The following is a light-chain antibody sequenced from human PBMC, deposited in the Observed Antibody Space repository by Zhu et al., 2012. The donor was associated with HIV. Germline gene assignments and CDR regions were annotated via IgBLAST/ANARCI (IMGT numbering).Light chain of an antibody. V-gene: IGKV1-5*03. CDR1: QSISSW. J-gene: IGKJ5*01. CDR3: QQYKKWPPIT. CDR2: KAS. Sequence: DIQMTQSPSTLAASVGDRVTITCRASQSISSWLAWYQQKPGKAPKVLIYKASSLESGVPSTFSGSGSGTEFTLTISSLQPDDFATYYCQQYKKWPPITFGQGTRLEIK.